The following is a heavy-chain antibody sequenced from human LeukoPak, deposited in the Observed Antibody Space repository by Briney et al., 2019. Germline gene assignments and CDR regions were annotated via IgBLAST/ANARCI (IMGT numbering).Heavy chain of an antibody. CDR3: ARDGGTPSGSDY. CDR2: IYTSGST. J-gene: IGHJ4*02. CDR1: GDSISSRDYY. D-gene: IGHD3-10*01. V-gene: IGHV4-61*02. Sequence: SETLSLTCTVSGDSISSRDYYWSWIRQPAGKGLEWIGRIYTSGSTNYNPSLKSRVTMSVDTSKNQFSLKLSSVTAADTAVYYCARDGGTPSGSDYWGQGTLVTVSS.